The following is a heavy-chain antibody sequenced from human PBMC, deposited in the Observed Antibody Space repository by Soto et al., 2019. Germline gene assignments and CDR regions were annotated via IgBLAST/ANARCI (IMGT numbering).Heavy chain of an antibody. CDR2: IYWDDDK. Sequence: QITLKESGPTLVKPTQTLTLTCTFSGFSLSTSGVGVGWIRQPPGKALEWLALIYWDDDKRYSPSLKSRLTITKDTSKNQVVLTMTNMDPVDTATYYCALTYYYDSSGYYYQGSDYWGQGTLVTVSS. V-gene: IGHV2-5*02. CDR3: ALTYYYDSSGYYYQGSDY. J-gene: IGHJ4*02. D-gene: IGHD3-22*01. CDR1: GFSLSTSGVG.